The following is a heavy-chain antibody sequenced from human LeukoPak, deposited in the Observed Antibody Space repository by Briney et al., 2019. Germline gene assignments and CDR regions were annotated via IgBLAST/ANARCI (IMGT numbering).Heavy chain of an antibody. CDR1: GFTFSNYV. CDR3: AKEATVTGTSYVTY. D-gene: IGHD6-19*01. Sequence: GGSLRLSCAASGFTFSNYVMSWIRQAPGKGLEWVSGLSGSSGSTYYGDSVKGRFTISRDNSKSTPYLQMNSLRAEDSAVYYCAKEATVTGTSYVTYWGQGTLVSVSS. CDR2: LSGSSGST. V-gene: IGHV3-23*01. J-gene: IGHJ4*02.